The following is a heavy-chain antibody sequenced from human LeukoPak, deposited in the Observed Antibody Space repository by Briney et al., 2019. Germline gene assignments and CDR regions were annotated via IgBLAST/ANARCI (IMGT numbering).Heavy chain of an antibody. CDR1: GGSVSSTNW. J-gene: IGHJ4*02. D-gene: IGHD3-3*01. V-gene: IGHV4-4*02. CDR2: VHLDGRT. CDR3: AREGGFYRPLDY. Sequence: SETLSLTCGVSGGSVSSTNWWTWIRQPSGKGLEWIGEVHLDGRTNFNPSLKSRLTMSVDLPENHISLKLTSVTAADTAVYYCAREGGFYRPLDYSGQGTLVTVSS.